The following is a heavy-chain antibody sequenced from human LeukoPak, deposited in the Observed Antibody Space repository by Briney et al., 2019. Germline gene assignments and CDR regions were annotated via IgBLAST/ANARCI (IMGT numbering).Heavy chain of an antibody. CDR1: GGSISSYY. J-gene: IGHJ6*03. V-gene: IGHV4-59*08. CDR2: IYYSGST. Sequence: PSETLPLTCTVSGGSISSYYWSWIRQPPGKGLEGIGYIYYSGSTNYNPSLKSRVTISVDTSKNQFSLKLSSVTAADTAGYYWXXLXXXXSXGXXASLYYYYXDVWGKGTTVTVSS. D-gene: IGHD3-22*01. CDR3: XXLXXXXSXGXXASLYYYYXDV.